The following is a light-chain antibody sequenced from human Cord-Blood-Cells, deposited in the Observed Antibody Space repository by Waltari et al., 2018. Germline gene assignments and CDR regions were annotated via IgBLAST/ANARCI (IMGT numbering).Light chain of an antibody. J-gene: IGKJ1*01. CDR2: KAS. V-gene: IGKV1-5*03. Sequence: DIQMTQSPSTLSASVGDRVTITCRASQSISSWLAWYQQKPGKAPKLLIYKASSLESGVPSMFSGSGSGTEFPLTISSLQPDDFATYYCQQYNSYSPRTFGQGTKVEIK. CDR1: QSISSW. CDR3: QQYNSYSPRT.